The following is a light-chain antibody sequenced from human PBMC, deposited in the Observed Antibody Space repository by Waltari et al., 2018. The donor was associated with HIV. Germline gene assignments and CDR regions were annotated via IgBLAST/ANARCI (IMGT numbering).Light chain of an antibody. CDR2: LET. J-gene: IGLJ3*02. V-gene: IGLV3-9*01. CDR3: QVWDSSAWV. Sequence: SYELTQPLSVSVALGQTARITCRGNKLGSKKVHWYQQRPGQAPVLVINLETNRPSGIPERFSGSNSGNTATLTISRAQAGDEADFYCQVWDSSAWVFGGGTKLAVL. CDR1: KLGSKK.